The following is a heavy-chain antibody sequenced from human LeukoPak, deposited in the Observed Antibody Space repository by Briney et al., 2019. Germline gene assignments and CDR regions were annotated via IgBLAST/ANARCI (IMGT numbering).Heavy chain of an antibody. J-gene: IGHJ4*02. V-gene: IGHV4-59*01. D-gene: IGHD3-9*01. CDR3: ARMPDILTGLDS. CDR2: IYYSGST. Sequence: KPSETLSLTCTVSGGSISSYSWSWIRQPLGKGLEWIAYIYYSGSTNYNPSLKSRVTISLDTSKNQFSLKLSSVTTADTAVYYCARMPDILTGLDSWGQGTLVTVSS. CDR1: GGSISSYS.